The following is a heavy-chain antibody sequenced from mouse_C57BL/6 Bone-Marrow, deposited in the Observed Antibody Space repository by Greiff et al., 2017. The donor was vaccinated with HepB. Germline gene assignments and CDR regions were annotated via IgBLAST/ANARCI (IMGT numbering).Heavy chain of an antibody. CDR1: GFTFSDYY. D-gene: IGHD4-1*01. V-gene: IGHV5-12*01. CDR3: ARRELGSFSYWYFDV. Sequence: EVKLVESGGGLVQPGGSLKLSCAASGFTFSDYYMYWVRQTPEKRLEWVAYISNGGGSTYYPDTVKGRFTISRDNAKNTLYLQMSRLKSEDTAMYYCARRELGSFSYWYFDVWGTGTTVTVSS. CDR2: ISNGGGST. J-gene: IGHJ1*03.